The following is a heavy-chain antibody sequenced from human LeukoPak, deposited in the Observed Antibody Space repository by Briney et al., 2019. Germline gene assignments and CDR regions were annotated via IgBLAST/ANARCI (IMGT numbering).Heavy chain of an antibody. Sequence: ASVKVSCKASGGTFSSYAINWVRQATGQGLEWMGWMNPNSGNTGYAQKFQGRVTMARNTSISTAYMELSSLRSEDTAVYYCASRRDSSGYYYLDYWGQGTLVTVSS. D-gene: IGHD3-22*01. CDR2: MNPNSGNT. V-gene: IGHV1-8*02. CDR3: ASRRDSSGYYYLDY. CDR1: GGTFSSYA. J-gene: IGHJ4*02.